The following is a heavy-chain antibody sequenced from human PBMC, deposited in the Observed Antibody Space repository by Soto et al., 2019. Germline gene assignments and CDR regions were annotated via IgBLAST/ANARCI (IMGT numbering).Heavy chain of an antibody. V-gene: IGHV3-30-3*01. CDR1: GFSFSHYA. D-gene: IGHD7-27*01. CDR2: ISYDGTNK. CDR3: ARDPKTSGGQHWAFNYFDS. J-gene: IGHJ4*02. Sequence: PGGSLRLSCAASGFSFSHYAMHWVRQPPGKGLEWVALISYDGTNKFYADSVKGRFTISRDNSKSTLYLQVDSLRPEDAAVYYCARDPKTSGGQHWAFNYFDSWGQGTLVTVSS.